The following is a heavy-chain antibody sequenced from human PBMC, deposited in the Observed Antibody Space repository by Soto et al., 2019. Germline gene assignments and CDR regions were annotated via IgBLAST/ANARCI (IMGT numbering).Heavy chain of an antibody. V-gene: IGHV4-31*03. D-gene: IGHD3-16*01. J-gene: IGHJ3*02. Sequence: QVQLQESGPGLVKPSQTLSLTCTVSDGSIGSGDYYWTWIRQHPGRGLEWIGYIYDNGDTYYNPSLKSRVTISADTYKNQFSLRLSSVTAADSAVYNCVIAYDYYATKNDGFDIWAQGTVVTVSS. CDR1: DGSIGSGDYY. CDR2: IYDNGDT. CDR3: VIAYDYYATKNDGFDI.